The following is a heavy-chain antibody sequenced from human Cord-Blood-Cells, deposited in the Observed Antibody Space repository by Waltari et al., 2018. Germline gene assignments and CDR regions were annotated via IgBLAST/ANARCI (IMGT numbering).Heavy chain of an antibody. D-gene: IGHD6-19*01. J-gene: IGHJ6*03. Sequence: QVQLQQWGAGLLKPSETLSLTCAVYGGSFSGYYWSWIRQPPGKGLEWIGEINHSGSTNYNPSLESRVTISVDTSKNQFSLKLSSVTAADTAVYYCARLGGSSGWYYYYYYMDVWGKGTTVTVSS. V-gene: IGHV4-34*01. CDR2: INHSGST. CDR3: ARLGGSSGWYYYYYYMDV. CDR1: GGSFSGYY.